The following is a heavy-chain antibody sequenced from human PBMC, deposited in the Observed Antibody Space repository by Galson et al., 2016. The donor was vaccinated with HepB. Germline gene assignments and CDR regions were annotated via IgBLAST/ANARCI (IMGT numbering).Heavy chain of an antibody. CDR1: GGSISNDYW. D-gene: IGHD4/OR15-4a*01. Sequence: LSLTCAVSGGSISNDYWWRWVRQSPGKELEWIGEIYQTGTANYNPSFTRRATISVDKSKNQFSLRLDSVTAADTAVYYCTRGTLGTAATMAFDYWGQGTLVSGSS. V-gene: IGHV4-4*02. J-gene: IGHJ4*02. CDR3: TRGTLGTAATMAFDY. CDR2: IYQTGTA.